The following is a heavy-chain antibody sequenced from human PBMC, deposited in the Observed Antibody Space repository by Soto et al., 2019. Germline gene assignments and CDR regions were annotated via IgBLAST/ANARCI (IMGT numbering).Heavy chain of an antibody. CDR1: GGSISSSSYY. CDR2: IYYSGST. J-gene: IGHJ5*02. D-gene: IGHD2-15*01. V-gene: IGHV4-39*01. CDR3: ARRGYCSGGSCFWFDP. Sequence: SETLSLTCTVSGGSISSSSYYWGWIRQPPGKGLEWIGSIYYSGSTYYNPSLKSRVTISVDTSKNQFSLKLSSVTAADTAVYYCARRGYCSGGSCFWFDPWGQGTLVTVSS.